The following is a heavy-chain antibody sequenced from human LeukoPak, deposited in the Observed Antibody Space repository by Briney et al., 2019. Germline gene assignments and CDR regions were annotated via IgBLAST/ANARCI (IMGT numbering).Heavy chain of an antibody. CDR1: AFTFSSYA. Sequence: GALRLSCAASAFTFSSYAMNWLRQAPGKGLEWVSGISGGGGSTYYADSVKGRFTISRDNSKNTLYLQMDSLRAEDTALYYCAKGSGINHYHWIDPWGQGTLVTVSS. CDR3: AKGSGINHYHWIDP. CDR2: ISGGGGST. J-gene: IGHJ5*02. V-gene: IGHV3-23*01. D-gene: IGHD1-14*01.